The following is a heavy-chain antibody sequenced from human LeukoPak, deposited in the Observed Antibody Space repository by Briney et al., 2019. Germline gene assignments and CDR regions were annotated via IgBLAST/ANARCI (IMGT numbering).Heavy chain of an antibody. CDR1: GFTFSSYW. Sequence: GGSLRLSCAASGFTFSSYWMHWVRQAPVKGLVWVSRINSDGSSTSYADSVKGRFTISRDNAKNTLYLQMNSLRAEDTAVYYCAKDHYYDSSGHSNFDYWGQGTLVTVSS. D-gene: IGHD3-22*01. J-gene: IGHJ4*02. V-gene: IGHV3-74*01. CDR3: AKDHYYDSSGHSNFDY. CDR2: INSDGSST.